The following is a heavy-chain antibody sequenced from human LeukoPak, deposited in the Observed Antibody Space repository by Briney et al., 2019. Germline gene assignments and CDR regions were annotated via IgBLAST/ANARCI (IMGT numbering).Heavy chain of an antibody. CDR1: GFTFSSYG. V-gene: IGHV3-33*01. CDR3: ARDPTAYYDSSGYYLNTIDF. J-gene: IGHJ4*02. D-gene: IGHD3-22*01. CDR2: IWYDGSRK. Sequence: GGSLRLSCAASGFTFSSYGMHWVRQAPGKGLEWVAAIWYDGSRKYYGESVKGRFTISRDNSKNTLYLQMNSLRAEDTAVYYCARDPTAYYDSSGYYLNTIDFWGQGTLVTVSS.